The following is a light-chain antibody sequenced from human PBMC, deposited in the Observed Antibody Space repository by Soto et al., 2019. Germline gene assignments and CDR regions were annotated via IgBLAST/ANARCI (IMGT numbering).Light chain of an antibody. J-gene: IGKJ4*01. V-gene: IGKV3-11*01. CDR2: DAS. CDR3: QQRMNGL. Sequence: VVLTQSPATLSLSPGERATLSCRASQSVGSYLAWYQQKPGQAPRLLIYDASNRATGIPVRFSGSGSGTDFTRTISSVEPEDSAVYYCQQRMNGLFGGGTKVEIK. CDR1: QSVGSY.